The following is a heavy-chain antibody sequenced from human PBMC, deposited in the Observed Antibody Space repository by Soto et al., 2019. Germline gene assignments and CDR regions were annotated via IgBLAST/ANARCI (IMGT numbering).Heavy chain of an antibody. J-gene: IGHJ4*02. CDR1: GGSISSYY. CDR2: IYYSGST. V-gene: IGHV4-59*08. D-gene: IGHD6-13*01. CDR3: ARRRLAAGSSIFDY. Sequence: SETLSLTCTVSGGSISSYYWSWIRQPPGKGLEWIGYIYYSGSTNYNPSLKSRVTISVDTSKNQFSLKLSSVTAADTAVYYCARRRLAAGSSIFDYWGQGTLVTVSS.